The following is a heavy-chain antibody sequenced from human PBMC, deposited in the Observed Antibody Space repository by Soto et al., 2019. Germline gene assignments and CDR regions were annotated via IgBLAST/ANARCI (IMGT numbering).Heavy chain of an antibody. Sequence: GGSLRLSCAASGFTFDDYAMHWVRQAPGKGLEWVSGISWNSGSIGYADSVKGRFTISRDNAKNSLYLQMNSLRAEDTALYYCAKDDYIWGSYRGVGFDYWGQGTLVTVSS. V-gene: IGHV3-9*01. J-gene: IGHJ4*02. D-gene: IGHD3-16*02. CDR3: AKDDYIWGSYRGVGFDY. CDR1: GFTFDDYA. CDR2: ISWNSGSI.